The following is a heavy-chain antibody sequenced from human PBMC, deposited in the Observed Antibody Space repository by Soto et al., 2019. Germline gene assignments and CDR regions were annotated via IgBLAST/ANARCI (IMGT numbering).Heavy chain of an antibody. Sequence: SVKVSCKASGGTFSSYAISWVRQAPGQGLEWMGGIIPIFGTANYAQKFQGRVTITADESTSTAYMELSSLRSEDTAVYYCARYYYGSGSYRPTYYYYGMDVWGQGTTVTVSS. J-gene: IGHJ6*02. V-gene: IGHV1-69*13. CDR3: ARYYYGSGSYRPTYYYYGMDV. CDR1: GGTFSSYA. D-gene: IGHD3-10*01. CDR2: IIPIFGTA.